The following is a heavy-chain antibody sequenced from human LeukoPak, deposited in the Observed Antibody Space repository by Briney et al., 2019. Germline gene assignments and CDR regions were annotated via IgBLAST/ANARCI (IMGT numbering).Heavy chain of an antibody. Sequence: PGGSLRLSCAASGFTFSSYEMNWVRQAPGKGLEWVSYISSSGSTIYYADSVKGRFTISRDNAKNSLYLQMNSLRAEDTAVYYCAKDRRFGFGELPYYFDYWGQGTLVTVSS. CDR1: GFTFSSYE. V-gene: IGHV3-48*03. CDR2: ISSSGSTI. D-gene: IGHD3-10*01. J-gene: IGHJ4*02. CDR3: AKDRRFGFGELPYYFDY.